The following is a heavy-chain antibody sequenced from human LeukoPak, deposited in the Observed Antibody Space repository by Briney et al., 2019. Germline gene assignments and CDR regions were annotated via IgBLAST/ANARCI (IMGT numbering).Heavy chain of an antibody. D-gene: IGHD5-24*01. CDR1: RFTFSKYW. V-gene: IGHV3-7*04. J-gene: IGHJ4*02. CDR3: TRVGYIDEGIDY. Sequence: GGSLRLSCVASRFTFSKYWINWVRRAPGKGLEWVGNKKQDRSEKYYVDSVKGRLTISRDNARNSMDLQMNSLRGEDTAIYYCTRVGYIDEGIDYWGQGTLVTVSS. CDR2: KKQDRSEK.